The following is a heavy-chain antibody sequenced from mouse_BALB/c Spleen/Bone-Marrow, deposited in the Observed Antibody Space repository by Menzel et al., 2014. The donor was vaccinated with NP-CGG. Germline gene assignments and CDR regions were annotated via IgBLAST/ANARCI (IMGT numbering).Heavy chain of an antibody. V-gene: IGHV1-7*01. Sequence: QVQLKESGAELAKPGASVKMSCKASGYTFTSYWMHWVKQRPGQGLEWIGYINPSTGYTEYNQKFKDKATLTADKSSSTAYMQLSSLTSEDSAVYFCARGRFSYWGQGTLVTVPA. CDR1: GYTFTSYW. CDR3: ARGRFSY. CDR2: INPSTGYT. J-gene: IGHJ3*01.